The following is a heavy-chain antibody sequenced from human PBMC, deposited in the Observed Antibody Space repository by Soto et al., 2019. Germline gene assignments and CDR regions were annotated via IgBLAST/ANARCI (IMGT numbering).Heavy chain of an antibody. V-gene: IGHV1-46*01. CDR2: INPSVGNT. CDR1: GYTFTTYY. J-gene: IGHJ3*01. D-gene: IGHD1-26*01. Sequence: QVQLVQSGAEVKKPGASVKVSCKASGYTFTTYYMHWVRQAPGQGLEWMGIINPSVGNTTYAQEFQGRVIMTTDTSTSTVYMELSSLRYEDTAVYFCARSFGSGTYYDAFDFWGQGTMVTVSS. CDR3: ARSFGSGTYYDAFDF.